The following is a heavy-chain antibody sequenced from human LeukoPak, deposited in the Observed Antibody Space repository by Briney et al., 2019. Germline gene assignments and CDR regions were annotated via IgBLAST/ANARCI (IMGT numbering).Heavy chain of an antibody. Sequence: ASVKVSCKASGYTFTAYYMHWVRQAPGQGLEWMGWINPNSGGTNYAQKFQGRVTMTRDTSISTAYMELSRLRSDDTAVYYCARSTRYVDAFDIWGQGTMVTVSS. J-gene: IGHJ3*02. CDR3: ARSTRYVDAFDI. D-gene: IGHD5-12*01. CDR2: INPNSGGT. V-gene: IGHV1-2*02. CDR1: GYTFTAYY.